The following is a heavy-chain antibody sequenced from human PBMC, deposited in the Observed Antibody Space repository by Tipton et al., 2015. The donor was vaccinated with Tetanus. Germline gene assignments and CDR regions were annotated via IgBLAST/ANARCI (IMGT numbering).Heavy chain of an antibody. Sequence: TLSLTCTVSGGSISAYYWSWIRQPPGKGLEWIGYIYFNGSTKYNPSLKSRVAISVDASKTQFSLKLSSVTAADTAVYYCGMFRSSFGMDVWGQGTTVTVSS. D-gene: IGHD6-19*01. J-gene: IGHJ6*02. V-gene: IGHV4-59*08. CDR1: GGSISAYY. CDR2: IYFNGST. CDR3: GMFRSSFGMDV.